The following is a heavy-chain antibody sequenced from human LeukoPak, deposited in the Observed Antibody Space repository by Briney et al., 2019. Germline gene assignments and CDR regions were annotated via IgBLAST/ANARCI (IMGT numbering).Heavy chain of an antibody. CDR3: ARGLRVLPDI. D-gene: IGHD2-8*02. Sequence: GGSLGLSCAASGFTFSSYEMNWVRQAPGKGLEWVSYISSSGSTIYYADSVKGRFTISRDNAKNSLYLQMNSLRAEDTAVYYCARGLRVLPDIWGQGTMVTVSS. J-gene: IGHJ3*02. CDR1: GFTFSSYE. CDR2: ISSSGSTI. V-gene: IGHV3-48*03.